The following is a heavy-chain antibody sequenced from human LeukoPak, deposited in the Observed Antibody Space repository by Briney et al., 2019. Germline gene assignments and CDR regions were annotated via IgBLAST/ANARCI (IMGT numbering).Heavy chain of an antibody. CDR3: ARKAYGDYAQDY. CDR2: IFENGST. V-gene: IGHV4-39*01. Sequence: SETLSLTCNVSGASISSSTSYWEWIRQPPRKGLEWIGNIFENGSTHYNPSLKSRAALSADTSNNQSSLKLTSVSAADTAVYYSARKAYGDYAQDYWGQGTLVTVAS. CDR1: GASISSSTSY. D-gene: IGHD4-17*01. J-gene: IGHJ4*02.